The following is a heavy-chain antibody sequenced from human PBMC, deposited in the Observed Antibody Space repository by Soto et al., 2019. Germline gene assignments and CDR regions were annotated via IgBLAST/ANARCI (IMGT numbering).Heavy chain of an antibody. J-gene: IGHJ4*02. D-gene: IGHD1-1*01. V-gene: IGHV1-3*01. CDR2: INAGNGNT. Sequence: QVQLVQSGAEVKKPGASVKVSCKASGYTFTRYAMHWVRQAPGQRLEWMGWINAGNGNTKYSQKFQGRVTITRDTSASTAYMELSSLRSEDTAVYYCARAGTGTTWDYWGQGTLVTVSS. CDR1: GYTFTRYA. CDR3: ARAGTGTTWDY.